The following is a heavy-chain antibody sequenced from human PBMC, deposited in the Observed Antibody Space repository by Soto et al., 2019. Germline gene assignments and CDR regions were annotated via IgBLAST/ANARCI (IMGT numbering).Heavy chain of an antibody. V-gene: IGHV3-48*02. Sequence: EVQLVESGGGLVQRGGSLRLSCAASGFTFRSYGMNWVRQAPGKGLEWVSYISSTSNAIHYADSVKGRFTFSRDNAKNSLYLQMHSLRDEDTAVYYCARARYNTSPDYGGQGTLVTVSS. J-gene: IGHJ4*02. CDR1: GFTFRSYG. CDR3: ARARYNTSPDY. CDR2: ISSTSNAI. D-gene: IGHD1-20*01.